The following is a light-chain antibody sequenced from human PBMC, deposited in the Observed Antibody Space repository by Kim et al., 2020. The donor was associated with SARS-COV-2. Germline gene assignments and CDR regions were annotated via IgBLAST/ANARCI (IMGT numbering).Light chain of an antibody. Sequence: LRVTSSSPGNSAKIRKNAINWYRHIPGKGPTLLFYYDDLLPLGVSDRFSGSRLDASASLAISGLQSEEAADYYSAAWDDSLNGPVFGEGTQLTVL. CDR1: SAKIRKNA. CDR3: AAWDDSLNGPV. J-gene: IGLJ3*02. CDR2: YDD. V-gene: IGLV1-36*01.